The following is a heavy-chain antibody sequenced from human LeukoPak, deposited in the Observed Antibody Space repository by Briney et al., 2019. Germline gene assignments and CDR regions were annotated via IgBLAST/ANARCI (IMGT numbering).Heavy chain of an antibody. D-gene: IGHD3-10*01. CDR1: GFTFSSYG. CDR2: IWYDGSNE. CDR3: AKEIPITMVRGVSPMDV. Sequence: PGRSLRLSCAASGFTFSSYGMHWVRQAPGKGLEWVAVIWYDGSNEYYADSVKGRFTISRDNSKNTLYLQMNSLRAEDTAVYYCAKEIPITMVRGVSPMDVWGKGTTVTVSS. J-gene: IGHJ6*03. V-gene: IGHV3-33*06.